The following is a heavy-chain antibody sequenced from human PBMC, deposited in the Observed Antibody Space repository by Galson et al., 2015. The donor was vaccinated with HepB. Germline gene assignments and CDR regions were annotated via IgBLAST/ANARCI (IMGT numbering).Heavy chain of an antibody. CDR3: ARDREGLGGSIDY. D-gene: IGHD6-25*01. Sequence: SLRLSCAASGFTFPTYAMHWVRQAPGKGLEWVAVISPDGATKYFADSVKGRFTISRDNSKDTLYLRMNSLRPEDMAVYYCARDREGLGGSIDYWGQGTLVTVSS. J-gene: IGHJ4*02. CDR1: GFTFPTYA. CDR2: ISPDGATK. V-gene: IGHV3-30-3*01.